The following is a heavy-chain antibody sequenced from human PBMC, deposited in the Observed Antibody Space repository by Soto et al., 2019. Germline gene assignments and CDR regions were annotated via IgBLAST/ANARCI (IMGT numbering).Heavy chain of an antibody. D-gene: IGHD3-22*01. Sequence: QVQLQESGPGLVKPSQTLSLTCTVSGGSISSGGYYWSWIRQHPGKGLEWIGYIYYSGSTYYNPSLKRRGTISVDTSKNQFSLKLSSVTAADTAVYYCARETYYYDSSGYNDAFDIWGQGTMVTVSS. CDR3: ARETYYYDSSGYNDAFDI. CDR1: GGSISSGGYY. J-gene: IGHJ3*02. V-gene: IGHV4-31*03. CDR2: IYYSGST.